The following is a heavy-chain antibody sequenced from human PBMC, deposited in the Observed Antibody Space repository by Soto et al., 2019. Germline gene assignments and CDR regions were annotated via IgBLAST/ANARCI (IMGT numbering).Heavy chain of an antibody. Sequence: PGGSLRLSCAASGFTFRTYSMHWVRQAPGKGLEWVASISSSASYIEYADSVKGRFTITRDNAKNSLYLHMDSLRADDTAVYYCASNVVLVPASPGPYSGYDAFDYWGLGTLVTAPQ. CDR3: ASNVVLVPASPGPYSGYDAFDY. CDR1: GFTFRTYS. CDR2: ISSSASYI. J-gene: IGHJ4*02. D-gene: IGHD5-12*01. V-gene: IGHV3-21*01.